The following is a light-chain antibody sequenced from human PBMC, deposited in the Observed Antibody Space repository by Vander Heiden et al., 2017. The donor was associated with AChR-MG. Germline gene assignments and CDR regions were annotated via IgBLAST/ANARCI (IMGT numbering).Light chain of an antibody. CDR3: QEYHNWPAIT. J-gene: IGKJ5*01. V-gene: IGKV3-15*01. CDR1: QSVGIK. CDR2: ATS. Sequence: EIVLTQSPATLSVSPGERASLSCRTSQSVGIKLAWYQQKPGLPPRLLIYATSSRATGVPARFSGSGSGTDFILTISSLQSEDSAVYFCQEYHNWPAITFGQGTLLEIK.